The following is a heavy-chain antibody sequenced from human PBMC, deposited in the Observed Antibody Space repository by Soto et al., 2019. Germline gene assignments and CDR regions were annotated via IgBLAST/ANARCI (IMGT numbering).Heavy chain of an antibody. D-gene: IGHD2-15*01. Sequence: PGGSLRLSCVASGFPFSDFYMIWIRQAPGKGLEWLSYLSGGSDYTKSADSVKGRFTISRDNAKNSLFLQMNSLRVEDTAVYYCARVNSAPTPGFDFWGQGTMVTVS. CDR2: LSGGSDYT. V-gene: IGHV3-11*05. CDR3: ARVNSAPTPGFDF. CDR1: GFPFSDFY. J-gene: IGHJ4*02.